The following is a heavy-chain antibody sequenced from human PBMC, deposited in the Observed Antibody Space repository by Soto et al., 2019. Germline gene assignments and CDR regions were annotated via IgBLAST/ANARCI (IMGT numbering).Heavy chain of an antibody. CDR1: GFTFSSYA. J-gene: IGHJ6*01. CDR2: ISYDGSNK. V-gene: IGHV3-30-3*01. Sequence: QVQLVESGGGVVQPGRSLRLSCAASGFTFSSYAMHWVRQAPGKGLEWVAVISYDGSNKYYADSVKGRFTISRDNSKNTLYLQMDSLRDEDTAVYYCARDTHSGSYDPLSLDVW. D-gene: IGHD1-26*01. CDR3: ARDTHSGSYDPLSLDV.